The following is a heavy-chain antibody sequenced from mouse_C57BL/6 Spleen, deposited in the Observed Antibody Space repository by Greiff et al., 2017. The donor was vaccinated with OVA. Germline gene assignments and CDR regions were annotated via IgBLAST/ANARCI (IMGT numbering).Heavy chain of an antibody. CDR1: GYTFTDYN. D-gene: IGHD2-2*01. CDR2: INPNNGGT. V-gene: IGHV1-18*01. Sequence: EVQLQQSGPELVKPGASVKIPCKASGYTFTDYNMDWVKQSHGKSLEWIGDINPNNGGTIYNQKFKGKATFTVDKSSSTAYMELRSLTSEDTAVYYCARFGYEDYFDYWGQGTTLTVSS. J-gene: IGHJ2*01. CDR3: ARFGYEDYFDY.